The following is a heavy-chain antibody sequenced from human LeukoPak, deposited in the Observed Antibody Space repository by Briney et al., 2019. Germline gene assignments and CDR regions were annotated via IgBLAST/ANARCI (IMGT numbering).Heavy chain of an antibody. CDR3: ARTGLGGNCSGGSCYSGRYYYYMDV. J-gene: IGHJ6*03. Sequence: SETLSLTCAVYGGSFSGYYWSWIRQPPGKGLEWIGEINHSGSTNYNPSLKSRVTISVDTSKNQFSLKLSSVTAADTAVYYCARTGLGGNCSGGSCYSGRYYYYMDVWGKGTTVTVSS. D-gene: IGHD2-15*01. CDR1: GGSFSGYY. V-gene: IGHV4-34*01. CDR2: INHSGST.